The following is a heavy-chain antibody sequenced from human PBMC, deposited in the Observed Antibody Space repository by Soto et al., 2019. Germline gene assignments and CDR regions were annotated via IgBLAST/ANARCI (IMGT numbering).Heavy chain of an antibody. D-gene: IGHD5-18*01. CDR3: ARLYYLPADTAMVTEISYYYYGMDV. J-gene: IGHJ6*02. Sequence: GESLKISCKGSGYSFTSYWIGWVRQMPGKSLEWMGIIYPGDSDTRYSPSFQGQVTISADKSISTAYLQWSSLKASDTAMYYCARLYYLPADTAMVTEISYYYYGMDVWGQGTTVTVSS. V-gene: IGHV5-51*01. CDR2: IYPGDSDT. CDR1: GYSFTSYW.